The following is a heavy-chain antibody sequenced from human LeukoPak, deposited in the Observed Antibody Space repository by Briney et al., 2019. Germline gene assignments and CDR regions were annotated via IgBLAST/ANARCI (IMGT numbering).Heavy chain of an antibody. Sequence: SVKVSCKASGGTFSSYAISWVRQAPGQGLEWMGGIIPIFGTASYAQKFQGGVTITADKSTSTAYMELSSLRSEDTAVYYCARDSGEGKEQQLVLKHWGQGTLVTVSS. CDR3: ARDSGEGKEQQLVLKH. J-gene: IGHJ1*01. CDR2: IIPIFGTA. D-gene: IGHD6-13*01. V-gene: IGHV1-69*06. CDR1: GGTFSSYA.